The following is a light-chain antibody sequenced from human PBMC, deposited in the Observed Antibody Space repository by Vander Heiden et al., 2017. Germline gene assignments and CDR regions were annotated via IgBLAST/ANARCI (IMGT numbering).Light chain of an antibody. Sequence: SYVLTQPPSVSVAPGQTARITCGGNNIGSKRVHWYQQKPGQAPVLVLYDDNDRPSGIPERFSGSNSGNTATLTISRVEAGDEADYYCQVWDSRGVFGTGTKVTVL. V-gene: IGLV3-21*02. CDR2: DDN. CDR3: QVWDSRGV. J-gene: IGLJ1*01. CDR1: NIGSKR.